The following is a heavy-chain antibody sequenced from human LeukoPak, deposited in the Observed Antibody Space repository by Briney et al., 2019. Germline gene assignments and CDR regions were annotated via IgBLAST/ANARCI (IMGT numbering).Heavy chain of an antibody. J-gene: IGHJ4*02. D-gene: IGHD6-19*01. V-gene: IGHV1-2*02. CDR2: INPNSCDT. CDR1: RYTFTGYY. CDR3: SGAYSSVWTVDY. Sequence: ASVNVPYKPSRYTFTGYYMLWLGQAPPQGLEWMEWINPNSCDTSYAQQLQGRVTMTSDKSINTAYMEPGRLRSDDPAGYYLSGAYSSVWTVDYWGQGTLVTVSS.